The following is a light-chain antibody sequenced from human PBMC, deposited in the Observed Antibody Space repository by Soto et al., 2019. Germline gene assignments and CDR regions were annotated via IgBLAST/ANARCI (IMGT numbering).Light chain of an antibody. CDR2: DAS. J-gene: IGKJ5*01. CDR3: QQYENLPT. Sequence: DIQMTQSPSTLSASVGDRVTITCRASQSLSSWLAWYQQKPGKAPKLLIYDASSLESGVPSRFSGSGSGTEFTLTISSLQPDDFATYYCQQYENLPTFGQGTRLEIK. CDR1: QSLSSW. V-gene: IGKV1-5*01.